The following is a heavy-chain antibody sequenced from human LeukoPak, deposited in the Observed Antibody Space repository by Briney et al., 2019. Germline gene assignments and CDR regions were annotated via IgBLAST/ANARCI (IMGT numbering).Heavy chain of an antibody. CDR1: EFTFSDYW. CDR2: VNQDGNNK. V-gene: IGHV3-7*01. CDR3: ARILGGDEGADY. Sequence: PGGSLRLSCAASEFTFSDYWMTWVRQAPGKGLEWVANVNQDGNNKNYVESVEGRFTISRDNAKNSLYLQMNSLRAEDTAVYYCARILGGDEGADYWGQGTLVTVSS. D-gene: IGHD1-26*01. J-gene: IGHJ4*02.